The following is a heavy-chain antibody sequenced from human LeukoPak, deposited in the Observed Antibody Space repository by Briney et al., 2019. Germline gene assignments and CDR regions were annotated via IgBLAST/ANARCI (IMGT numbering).Heavy chain of an antibody. Sequence: PGGSLRLSCVASEFRFGRDWISWVRQAPGKGLEWVACIKQDGSEEYYVGSVRGRFTVSVDNGKNSLYLQMNSLRAEDTAVYYCAREDDFWSGLFDYWGQGTLVTVSS. CDR2: IKQDGSEE. CDR3: AREDDFWSGLFDY. CDR1: EFRFGRDW. V-gene: IGHV3-7*01. D-gene: IGHD3-3*01. J-gene: IGHJ4*02.